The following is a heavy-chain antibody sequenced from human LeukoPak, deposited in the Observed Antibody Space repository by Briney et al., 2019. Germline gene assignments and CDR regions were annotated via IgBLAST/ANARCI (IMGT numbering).Heavy chain of an antibody. CDR3: AREYCGGDCYLDY. D-gene: IGHD2-21*02. J-gene: IGHJ4*02. CDR1: GGSISSGDYH. V-gene: IGHV4-30-4*01. Sequence: KPSETLSLTCTVSGGSISSGDYHWSWIRQPPGKGLEWIGYIYYSGSTYYNPSLKSRVTISVDTSKNQFSLKLSSVTAADTAVYYCAREYCGGDCYLDYWGQGTLVSVSS. CDR2: IYYSGST.